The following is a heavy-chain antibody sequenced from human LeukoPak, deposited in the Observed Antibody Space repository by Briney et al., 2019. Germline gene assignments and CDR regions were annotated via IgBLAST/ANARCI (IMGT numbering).Heavy chain of an antibody. CDR2: INPNSGGT. D-gene: IGHD4-23*01. Sequence: VASVKVSCKASGYTFTGYYMHWVRQAPGQGLEWMGWINPNSGGTNYAQKFQGRVTMSRDTSISTAYMELSRLRADDTAVYYCARVGTVVTTFDYWGQGTLVTVSS. V-gene: IGHV1-2*02. CDR3: ARVGTVVTTFDY. CDR1: GYTFTGYY. J-gene: IGHJ4*02.